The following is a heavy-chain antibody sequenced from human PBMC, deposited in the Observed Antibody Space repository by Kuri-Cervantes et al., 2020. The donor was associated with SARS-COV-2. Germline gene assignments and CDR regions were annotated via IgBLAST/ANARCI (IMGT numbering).Heavy chain of an antibody. CDR1: GFTFSNAW. D-gene: IGHD6-6*01. J-gene: IGHJ6*02. Sequence: GESLKISCAASGFTFSNAWMSWVRQAPGKGLEWVAVISYDGSNKYYADSVKGRFTISRDNSKNTLYLQMNSLRAEDTAVYYCARVEYSSSSYPYYYYGMDVWGQGTTVTVSS. CDR2: ISYDGSNK. CDR3: ARVEYSSSSYPYYYYGMDV. V-gene: IGHV3-30*07.